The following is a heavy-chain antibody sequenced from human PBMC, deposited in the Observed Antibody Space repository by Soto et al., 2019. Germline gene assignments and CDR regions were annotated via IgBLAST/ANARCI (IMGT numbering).Heavy chain of an antibody. CDR1: GFTFGDYA. J-gene: IGHJ4*02. CDR3: TALEYCSGGSCYPTLY. Sequence: GGSLRLSCTASGFTFGDYAMSWFRQAPGKGLEWVGFIRSKAYGGTTEYAASVKGRFTISRDDSKSIAYLQMNSLKTEDTAVYYCTALEYCSGGSCYPTLYWGQGTLVTVYS. V-gene: IGHV3-49*03. CDR2: IRSKAYGGTT. D-gene: IGHD2-15*01.